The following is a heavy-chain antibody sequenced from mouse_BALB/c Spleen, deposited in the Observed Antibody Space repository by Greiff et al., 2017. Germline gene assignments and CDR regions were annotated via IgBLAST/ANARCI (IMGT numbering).Heavy chain of an antibody. CDR3: VRQRDYFDY. CDR2: IRSKSNNYAT. Sequence: EVKLVESGGGLVQPKGSLKLSCAASGFTFNTYAMNWVRQAPGKGLEWVARIRSKSNNYATYYADSVKDRFTISRDDSQSMLYLQMNNLKTEDTAMYYCVRQRDYFDYWGQGTTLTVSS. CDR1: GFTFNTYA. V-gene: IGHV10-1*02. J-gene: IGHJ2*01.